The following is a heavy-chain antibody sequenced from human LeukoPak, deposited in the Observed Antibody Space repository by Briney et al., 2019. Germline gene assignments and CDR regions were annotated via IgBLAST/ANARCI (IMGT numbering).Heavy chain of an antibody. Sequence: PSENLSFNSSVSGFSICGYYWSWIRQPPGKGLEWIGYIYYSGSTNYNPSLKSLVTISVDTSKNQFSMKLSSVTAADTAVYYCARADDSSGYYYVGNYYYYYMDVWGKGTTVTVPS. CDR3: ARADDSSGYYYVGNYYYYYMDV. D-gene: IGHD3-22*01. CDR2: IYYSGST. V-gene: IGHV4-59*01. J-gene: IGHJ6*03. CDR1: GFSICGYY.